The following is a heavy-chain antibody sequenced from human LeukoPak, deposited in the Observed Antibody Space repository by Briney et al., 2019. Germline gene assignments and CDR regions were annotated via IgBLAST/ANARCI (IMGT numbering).Heavy chain of an antibody. J-gene: IGHJ4*02. CDR2: IKQDGSEK. CDR3: ARGGGDFWSGYYPSWFDY. D-gene: IGHD3-3*01. V-gene: IGHV3-7*01. Sequence: GGSLRLSCAASGFTLNTYWMNWVRQAPGKGLEWVANIKQDGSEKYYVDSVKGRFTISRDNAKNSLYLQMSSLRVDDTAAYYCARGGGDFWSGYYPSWFDYWGQGTLVTVSS. CDR1: GFTLNTYW.